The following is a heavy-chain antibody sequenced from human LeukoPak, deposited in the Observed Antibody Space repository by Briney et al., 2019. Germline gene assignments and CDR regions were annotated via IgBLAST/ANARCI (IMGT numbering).Heavy chain of an antibody. Sequence: GGSLRLSCAASGFAFSSFAMTWVRQAPGKGLEWVSTVSCNAGRTYYADFVKGRFTISGDNSKSTLHLQMNSQRAEDTAVYYCAKAVRYCDSSSNYLYFDYWGQGTLVTAPS. D-gene: IGHD2/OR15-2a*01. CDR1: GFAFSSFA. CDR3: AKAVRYCDSSSNYLYFDY. J-gene: IGHJ4*02. V-gene: IGHV3-23*01. CDR2: VSCNAGRT.